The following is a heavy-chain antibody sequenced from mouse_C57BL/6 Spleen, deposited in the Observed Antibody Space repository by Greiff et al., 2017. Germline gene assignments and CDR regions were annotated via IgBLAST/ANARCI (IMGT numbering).Heavy chain of an antibody. V-gene: IGHV5-17*01. Sequence: DVQLVESGGGLVKPGGSLKLSCAASGFTFSDYGMHWVRQAPEKGLEWVAYISSGSSTIYYADTVKGRFTISRDNAKNTLFLQMTSLRSEDTAMYYCAREGTRSWFAYWGQGTLVTVSA. J-gene: IGHJ3*01. CDR2: ISSGSSTI. CDR3: AREGTRSWFAY. D-gene: IGHD3-3*01. CDR1: GFTFSDYG.